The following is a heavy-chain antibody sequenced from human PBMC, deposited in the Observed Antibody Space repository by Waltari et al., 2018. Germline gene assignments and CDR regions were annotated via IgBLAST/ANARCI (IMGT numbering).Heavy chain of an antibody. CDR3: ATRHGGDYRASDAFDI. V-gene: IGHV1-69-2*01. CDR1: GYTFTDYY. D-gene: IGHD4-17*01. CDR2: VDREDGEK. J-gene: IGHJ3*02. Sequence: EVQLVQSGAEVKKPGATVKISCKASGYTFTDYYMHWVQQAPGKGLEWMGRVDREDGEKIYAEKFQGRVTITADTSTDTAYMELSSLRSEDTAVYYCATRHGGDYRASDAFDIWGQGTMVTVSS.